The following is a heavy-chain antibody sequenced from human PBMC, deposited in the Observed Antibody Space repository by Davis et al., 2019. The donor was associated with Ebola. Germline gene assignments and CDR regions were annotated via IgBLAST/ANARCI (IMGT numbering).Heavy chain of an antibody. CDR1: GGTFSTYA. Sequence: SVKVSCKASGGTFSTYALNWMRQAPGQGLEWVGGIIPSSGPTAYGQKLQGRVTLTADESTTTVYMELGSLRSEDTAVYYCARALGTGNYVDYYGLDVWVQGTTVTVSS. CDR3: ARALGTGNYVDYYGLDV. J-gene: IGHJ6*02. V-gene: IGHV1-69*13. CDR2: IIPSSGPT. D-gene: IGHD1-7*01.